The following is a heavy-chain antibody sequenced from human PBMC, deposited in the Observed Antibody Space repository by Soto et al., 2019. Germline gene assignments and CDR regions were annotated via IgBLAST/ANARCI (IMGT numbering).Heavy chain of an antibody. CDR3: ASSGDVSWFDP. CDR1: GGSVRSGSYY. D-gene: IGHD7-27*01. CDR2: SYYTGPT. Sequence: QVQLQESVPGPVKPSETLSLTCTVSGGSVRSGSYYWSWIRQPPGKGLEWIGSSYYTGPTKYNPSLKSRVTILLDTSKNKFSLNLSAVTAADTAVYYCASSGDVSWFDPWGQGTLVTVSS. J-gene: IGHJ5*02. V-gene: IGHV4-61*01.